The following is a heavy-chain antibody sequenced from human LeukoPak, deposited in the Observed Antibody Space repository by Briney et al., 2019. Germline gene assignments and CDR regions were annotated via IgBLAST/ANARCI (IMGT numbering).Heavy chain of an antibody. V-gene: IGHV3-30*03. D-gene: IGHD4-23*01. Sequence: PGGSLRLSCAASGFTFSSYGMHWVRQAPGKGLEWVAVISYDGSNKYYADSVEGRFTISRDNSKNTLYLQMNSLRAEDTAVYYCVSRWYGDYWGQGTLVTVSS. CDR3: VSRWYGDY. CDR1: GFTFSSYG. CDR2: ISYDGSNK. J-gene: IGHJ4*02.